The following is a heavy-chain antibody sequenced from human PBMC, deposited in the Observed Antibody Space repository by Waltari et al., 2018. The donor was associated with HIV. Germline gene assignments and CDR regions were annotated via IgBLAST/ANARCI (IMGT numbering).Heavy chain of an antibody. D-gene: IGHD2-21*02. Sequence: EVQMVESGGQLVQPGGSLRLSCAASGFIFSDYWMTWVRQAPGKGLDWVANIKHDGGEESLADSVKGRFTTSRDNAKRSLYLHMNSLRVEDTAVYYCARNIYCGGDCHYSAVDSWGQGTMVTVSS. J-gene: IGHJ3*02. CDR1: GFIFSDYW. CDR3: ARNIYCGGDCHYSAVDS. V-gene: IGHV3-7*01. CDR2: IKHDGGEE.